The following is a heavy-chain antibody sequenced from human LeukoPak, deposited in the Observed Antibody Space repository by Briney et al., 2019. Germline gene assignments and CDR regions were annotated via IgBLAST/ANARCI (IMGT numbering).Heavy chain of an antibody. CDR2: IGWNSGRL. D-gene: IGHD3-9*01. J-gene: IGHJ4*02. CDR3: AKVASTYDILTGATDG. V-gene: IGHV3-9*01. CDR1: GFTFSDYA. Sequence: PGRSLRLSCVVSGFTFSDYAMHWVRQAPGKGLEGVSSIGWNSGRLAHADSVKGRFTISRDNAKKSLYLKMDSLRGDDTAFYYCAKVASTYDILTGATDGWGQGILVTVSS.